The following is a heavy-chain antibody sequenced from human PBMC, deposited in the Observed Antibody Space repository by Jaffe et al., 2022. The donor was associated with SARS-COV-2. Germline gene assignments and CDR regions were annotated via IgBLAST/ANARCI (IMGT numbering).Heavy chain of an antibody. CDR2: IYSTGST. J-gene: IGHJ4*02. V-gene: IGHV4-61*02. CDR1: GDSIDSGSFY. D-gene: IGHD3-3*01. CDR3: ARAYGVLYAYWSGRYTGGYFDS. Sequence: VQLQESGPGLAKPSQTLSLTCNVSGDSIDSGSFYWSWIRQSAGKGLEWIGRIYSTGSTNYNPSLKGRVTMSVDTSKNQYTLELSSVTAADTAVYYCARAYGVLYAYWSGRYTGGYFDSWGQGTLVTVSS.